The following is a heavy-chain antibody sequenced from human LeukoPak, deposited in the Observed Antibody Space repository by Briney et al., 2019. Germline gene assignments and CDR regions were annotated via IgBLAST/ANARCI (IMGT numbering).Heavy chain of an antibody. Sequence: GASVKVSCKASGYTFTGYYTYWVRQAPGQGLEWMGWINPNSGGTNYAQKFQGRVTMTRDTSISTAYMEPSRLRSDDTAVYYCARAPHWAAAEYYFDYWGQGTLVTVSS. CDR1: GYTFTGYY. J-gene: IGHJ4*02. V-gene: IGHV1-2*02. D-gene: IGHD2-15*01. CDR2: INPNSGGT. CDR3: ARAPHWAAAEYYFDY.